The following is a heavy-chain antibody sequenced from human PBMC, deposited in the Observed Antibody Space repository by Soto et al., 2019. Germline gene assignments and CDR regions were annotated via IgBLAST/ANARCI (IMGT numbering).Heavy chain of an antibody. CDR2: INHSGST. J-gene: IGHJ6*03. CDR3: WRGQAQVATIGAYYYYYYMDV. CDR1: GGSFSGYY. D-gene: IGHD5-12*01. Sequence: SETLSLTCAVYGGSFSGYYWSWIRQPPGKGLEWIGEINHSGSTNYNPSLKSRVSISVDTSKNQFSLKLSSVTAADTAVYYCWRGQAQVATIGAYYYYYYMDVWGKGSTVTVSS. V-gene: IGHV4-34*01.